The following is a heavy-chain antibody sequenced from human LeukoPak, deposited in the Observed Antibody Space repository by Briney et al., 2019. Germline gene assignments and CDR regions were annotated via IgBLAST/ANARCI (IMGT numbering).Heavy chain of an antibody. CDR1: GGSISSYY. V-gene: IGHV4-59*01. D-gene: IGHD6-13*01. J-gene: IGHJ4*02. CDR3: ASDGVGIAAAWPHY. CDR2: IYYSGST. Sequence: PSETLSLTCTVSGGSISSYYWSWIRQPPGKGLEWIGYIYYSGSTNYNPSLKSRVTISVDTSKNQFSLKLSSVTAADTAVYYCASDGVGIAAAWPHYWGQGTLVTVSS.